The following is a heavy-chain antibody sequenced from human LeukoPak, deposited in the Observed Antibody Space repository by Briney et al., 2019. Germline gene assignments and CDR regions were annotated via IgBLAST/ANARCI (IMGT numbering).Heavy chain of an antibody. V-gene: IGHV3-23*01. Sequence: GGSLRLSCGASGFTFSSYAMSWVRQAPGKGLEWVSGISGSGGSTYYADSVKGRFTISRDNSKNTVYLQMNSLRDEDTAVYYRAKRAARATKTFDYWGQGTLVTVSS. CDR3: AKRAARATKTFDY. D-gene: IGHD1-26*01. J-gene: IGHJ4*02. CDR1: GFTFSSYA. CDR2: ISGSGGST.